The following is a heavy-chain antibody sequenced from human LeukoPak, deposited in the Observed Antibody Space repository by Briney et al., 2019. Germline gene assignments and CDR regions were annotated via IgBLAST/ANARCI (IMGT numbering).Heavy chain of an antibody. CDR2: INHSGST. CDR3: ARGRGRYFDWAGHDY. Sequence: SETLSLTCAVYGGSFSGYYWSWIRQPPGKGLEWIGEINHSGSTNYNPSLKSRVTISVDTSKNQFSLKLGSVTAADTAVYYCARGRGRYFDWAGHDYWGQGTLVTVSS. D-gene: IGHD3-9*01. V-gene: IGHV4-34*01. J-gene: IGHJ4*02. CDR1: GGSFSGYY.